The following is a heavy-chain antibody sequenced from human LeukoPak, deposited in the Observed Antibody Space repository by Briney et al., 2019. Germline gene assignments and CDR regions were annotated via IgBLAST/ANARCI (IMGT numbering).Heavy chain of an antibody. V-gene: IGHV1-46*03. CDR1: GYTFTSYN. CDR2: INPSGGST. J-gene: IGHJ4*02. Sequence: ASVKVSCKASGYTFTSYNMHWVRQAPGQGLEWMGIINPSGGSTSYAQKFQGRVTMTRDTSTSTVYMELSSLRSEDTAVYYCARVGDRDGYQPNYFDYWGQGTLVTVSS. CDR3: ARVGDRDGYQPNYFDY. D-gene: IGHD5-24*01.